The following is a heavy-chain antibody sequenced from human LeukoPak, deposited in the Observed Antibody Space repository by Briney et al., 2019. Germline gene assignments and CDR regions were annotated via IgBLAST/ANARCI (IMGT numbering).Heavy chain of an antibody. J-gene: IGHJ4*02. CDR2: IYYSGST. Sequence: SETLSLTCTVSGGSISSYYWSWIRQPPGKGLEWIGYIYYSGSTNYNPSLKSRVTISVDTSKNQFSLKLSSVTAADTAVYYCARRTIRLGPKLNYYYGSGTPPDYWGQGTLVTVSS. CDR1: GGSISSYY. D-gene: IGHD3-10*01. V-gene: IGHV4-59*12. CDR3: ARRTIRLGPKLNYYYGSGTPPDY.